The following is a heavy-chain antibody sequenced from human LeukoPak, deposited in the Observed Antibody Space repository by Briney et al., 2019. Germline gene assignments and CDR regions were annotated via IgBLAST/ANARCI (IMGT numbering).Heavy chain of an antibody. V-gene: IGHV3-23*01. D-gene: IGHD1-26*01. Sequence: GGSLRFTGAASGFFSCDITLMRLRQAPGKGLEWVSLISGSGGSTFYADSVKGRFTVSRDNSKNTLYLQMNSLRAEDTAVYYCVCGDSLGGYYNCFDYWGQGALVTVSS. CDR3: VCGDSLGGYYNCFDY. CDR2: ISGSGGST. J-gene: IGHJ5*01. CDR1: GFFSCDIT.